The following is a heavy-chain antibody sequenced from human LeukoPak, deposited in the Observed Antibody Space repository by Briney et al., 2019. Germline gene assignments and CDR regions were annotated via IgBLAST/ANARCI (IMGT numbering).Heavy chain of an antibody. J-gene: IGHJ4*02. CDR1: GESFSGYY. CDR3: ARRRVFDY. Sequence: SETLSLTCADYGESFSGYYWSWIRQPPGKGLEWIGEINHSGSTNYNPSLKSRVTISVDTSKNQFSLNLSSATAADTAVYYCARRRVFDYWGQGTLVTVSS. V-gene: IGHV4-34*01. CDR2: INHSGST. D-gene: IGHD3-10*01.